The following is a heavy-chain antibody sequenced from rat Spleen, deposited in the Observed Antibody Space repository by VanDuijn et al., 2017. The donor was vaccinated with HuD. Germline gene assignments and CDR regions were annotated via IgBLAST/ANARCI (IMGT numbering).Heavy chain of an antibody. CDR3: ASLYSSYSLYYFDY. CDR1: GYTITSGYD. J-gene: IGHJ2*01. V-gene: IGHV3-4*01. D-gene: IGHD1-2*01. CDR2: ISYSGST. Sequence: EIHLQESGPGLVKPSQSLSLTCSVTGYTITSGYDWSWIRKFPGNKMEWMGFISYSGSTKYNPSLKSRISITRDTSKNQFFLQVNSVTTEDTATYYCASLYSSYSLYYFDYWGQGVMVTVSS.